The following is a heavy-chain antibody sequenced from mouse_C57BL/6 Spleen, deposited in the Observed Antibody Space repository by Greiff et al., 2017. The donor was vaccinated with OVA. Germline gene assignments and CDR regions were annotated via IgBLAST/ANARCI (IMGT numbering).Heavy chain of an antibody. CDR3: ARSPFTTVYFDY. J-gene: IGHJ2*01. CDR2: IYPGDGDT. V-gene: IGHV1-82*01. CDR1: GYAFSSSW. Sequence: VKLQESGPELVKPGASVKISCKASGYAFSSSWMNWVKQRPGQGLEWIGRIYPGDGDTNYNGKFKGKATLTADTSSSTAYMQLSSLTSEDSAVYYCARSPFTTVYFDYWGQGTTLTVSS. D-gene: IGHD1-1*01.